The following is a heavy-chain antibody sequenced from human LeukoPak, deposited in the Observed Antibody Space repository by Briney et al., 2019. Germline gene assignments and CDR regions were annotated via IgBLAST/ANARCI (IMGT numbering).Heavy chain of an antibody. D-gene: IGHD3-22*01. CDR1: GFTFSRYW. J-gene: IGHJ4*02. CDR3: ARAYSDSSGYYPPYFDY. Sequence: GGSLRLSCAASGFTFSRYWMHRVRQAPGKGLVWDSRINSDGSSTSYADSVKGRFTISRDNAKNTLYLQMISLGAEDTAVYYCARAYSDSSGYYPPYFDYWGQGTLVTVSS. V-gene: IGHV3-74*01. CDR2: INSDGSST.